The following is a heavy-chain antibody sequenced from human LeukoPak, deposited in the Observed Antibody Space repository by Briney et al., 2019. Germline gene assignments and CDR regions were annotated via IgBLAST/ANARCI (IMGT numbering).Heavy chain of an antibody. V-gene: IGHV4-59*01. Sequence: SETLSLTCTVSGGSISSYYWSWIRQPPGKGLECIGYIYYSGSTNYNPSLKSRVTISVDTSKNQFSLKLSSVTAADTAVYYCARRIAAAGTGAFDIWGQGTMVTVSS. J-gene: IGHJ3*02. CDR2: IYYSGST. CDR3: ARRIAAAGTGAFDI. CDR1: GGSISSYY. D-gene: IGHD6-13*01.